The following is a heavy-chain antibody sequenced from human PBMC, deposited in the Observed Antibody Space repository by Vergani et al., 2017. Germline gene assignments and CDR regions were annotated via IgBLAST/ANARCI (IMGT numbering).Heavy chain of an antibody. J-gene: IGHJ6*02. CDR1: GGSISSGDYY. V-gene: IGHV4-30-4*08. CDR2: VYYSGST. Sequence: QVQLQESGPGLVKPSQTLSLTCTVSGGSISSGDYYWSWIRQPPGKGLEWIGYVYYSGSTYYNPSLKSRVTISVDTSKNHFSLKLSSVTAADTAVYYCARDDDSSWSRRYYYYYGMDVWGQGTTVTVSS. CDR3: ARDDDSSWSRRYYYYYGMDV. D-gene: IGHD6-13*01.